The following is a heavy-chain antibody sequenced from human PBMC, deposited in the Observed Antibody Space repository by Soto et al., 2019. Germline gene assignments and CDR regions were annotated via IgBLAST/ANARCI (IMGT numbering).Heavy chain of an antibody. V-gene: IGHV1-69*04. Sequence: GASVKVSCKASGGTFSSYAISWVRQAPGQGLEWMGRIIPILGIANYAQKFQGRVTITADKSTSTAYMELSSLRSEDTAVYYCARAPATGMVLDAFDIWGQGTMVTVSS. CDR1: GGTFSSYA. CDR3: ARAPATGMVLDAFDI. D-gene: IGHD1-1*01. CDR2: IIPILGIA. J-gene: IGHJ3*02.